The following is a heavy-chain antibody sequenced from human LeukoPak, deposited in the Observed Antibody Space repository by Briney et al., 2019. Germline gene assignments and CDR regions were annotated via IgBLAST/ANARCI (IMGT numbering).Heavy chain of an antibody. CDR1: GGSISSYY. Sequence: PSETLSLTCTVSGGSISSYYWSWIRQPPGKGLEWIGYIYTSGSTNYNPSFKSRVTISVDTSKNQFSLKLSSVTAAGTAVYYCARLLRRSGYFYDYYYYMDVWGKGTTVTVSS. V-gene: IGHV4-4*09. CDR2: IYTSGST. D-gene: IGHD3-22*01. J-gene: IGHJ6*03. CDR3: ARLLRRSGYFYDYYYYMDV.